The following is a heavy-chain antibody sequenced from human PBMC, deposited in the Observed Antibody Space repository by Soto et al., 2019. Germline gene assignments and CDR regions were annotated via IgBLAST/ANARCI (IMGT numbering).Heavy chain of an antibody. CDR1: GGSISSSSYY. D-gene: IGHD3-22*01. CDR2: IYYSGST. V-gene: IGHV4-39*01. J-gene: IGHJ4*02. Sequence: SETLSLTCTVSGGSISSSSYYWGWIRQPPGKGLEWIGSIYYSGSTYYNPSLKSRVTISGDTSKNQFSLKLSSVTAADTAVYYCARHVGGEVIKAYYFDYWGQGTLVTVSS. CDR3: ARHVGGEVIKAYYFDY.